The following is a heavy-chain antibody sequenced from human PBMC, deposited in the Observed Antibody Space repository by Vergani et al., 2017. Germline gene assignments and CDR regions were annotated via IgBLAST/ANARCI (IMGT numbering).Heavy chain of an antibody. CDR1: GFRVTTYY. CDR2: IKSDGRT. CDR3: TRSECSGTTCYGHYFDL. Sequence: EVELLESGGGLAQPGGSLRVSCSASGFRVTTYYMSWVRQAPGKGLEWVSVIKSDGRTSYAESVRGRFTISRDTSRNAVYLQMNILRVEDTGVYYCTRSECSGTTCYGHYFDLWGHGILVPSPQ. V-gene: IGHV3-66*02. J-gene: IGHJ4*01. D-gene: IGHD2-15*01.